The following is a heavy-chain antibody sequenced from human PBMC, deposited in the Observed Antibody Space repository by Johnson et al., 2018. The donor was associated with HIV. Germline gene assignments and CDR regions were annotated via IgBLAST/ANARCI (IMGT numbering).Heavy chain of an antibody. CDR1: GFTFSSYD. V-gene: IGHV3-13*01. CDR2: IGTAGDT. Sequence: VQLVESGGGVVQPGRSLRLSCAASGFTFSSYDMHWVRQATGKGLEWVSAIGTAGDTYYPGSVKGRFTISRENAKNTLYLQMNSLRAEDTAVYYCAKHSSGYRDAFDIWGQGTMVTVSS. CDR3: AKHSSGYRDAFDI. J-gene: IGHJ3*02. D-gene: IGHD3-22*01.